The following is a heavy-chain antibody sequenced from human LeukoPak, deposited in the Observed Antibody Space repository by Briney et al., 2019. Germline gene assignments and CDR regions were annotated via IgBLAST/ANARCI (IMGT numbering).Heavy chain of an antibody. CDR2: ISAYNDNT. CDR1: GYTFTNFG. V-gene: IGHV1-18*01. D-gene: IGHD2-15*01. J-gene: IGHJ4*02. CDR3: ARPFKYRSGDYFDY. Sequence: ASVKVSWKASGYTFTNFGISWVRQAPGQGLEWMGWISAYNDNTNYAQNLQGRVTVSTDTSTSTAYMELRSLTSDDTAVYYCARPFKYRSGDYFDYWGQGTLVSVSS.